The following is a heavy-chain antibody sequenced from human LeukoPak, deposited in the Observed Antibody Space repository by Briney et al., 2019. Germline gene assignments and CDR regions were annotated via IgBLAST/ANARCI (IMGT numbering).Heavy chain of an antibody. CDR2: ISYDGNNK. V-gene: IGHV3-33*05. CDR1: GFTFSTSG. D-gene: IGHD3-22*01. CDR3: ATYYYDSSGYYPDAYDI. J-gene: IGHJ3*02. Sequence: GGSLRLSCAASGFTFSTSGMHWGLQAPGKGLEWVAVISYDGNNKYYADSVKGRFTISRDNSKNTLYLQMNSLRAEDTAVYYCATYYYDSSGYYPDAYDIWGQGTMVTVSS.